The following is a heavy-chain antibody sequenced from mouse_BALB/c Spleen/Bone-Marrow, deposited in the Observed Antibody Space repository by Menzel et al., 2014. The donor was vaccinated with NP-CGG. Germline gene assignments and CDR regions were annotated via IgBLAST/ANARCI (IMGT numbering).Heavy chain of an antibody. CDR1: GFTFSSYA. CDR2: ISSGGSYT. V-gene: IGHV5-9-3*01. CDR3: ARGGGYGWHFDV. D-gene: IGHD2-2*01. Sequence: VQLQQSGGGLVKPGGSLKLSCAASGFTFSSYAMSWVRQTPEKRLEWVATISSGGSYTYYPDSVKGRFTISRDNAKNTLYLQMSSLRSEDTAMYYCARGGGYGWHFDVWGAGTTVTVSS. J-gene: IGHJ1*01.